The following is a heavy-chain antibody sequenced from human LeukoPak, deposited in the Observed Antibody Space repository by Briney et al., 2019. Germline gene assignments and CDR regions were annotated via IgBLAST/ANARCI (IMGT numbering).Heavy chain of an antibody. Sequence: SETLSLTCTVSGGSISSGGYYWNWIRQPPGKGLEWIGYIYHSGSTYYNPSLKSRVTISVDRSKNQFSLKLSSVTAADTAVYYCARDVEQQLVRGYFDYWGQGTLVTVSS. J-gene: IGHJ4*02. D-gene: IGHD6-13*01. CDR3: ARDVEQQLVRGYFDY. CDR2: IYHSGST. CDR1: GGSISSGGYY. V-gene: IGHV4-30-2*01.